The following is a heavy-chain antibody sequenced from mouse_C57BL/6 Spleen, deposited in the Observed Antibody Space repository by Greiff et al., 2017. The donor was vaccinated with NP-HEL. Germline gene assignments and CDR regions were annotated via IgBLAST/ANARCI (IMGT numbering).Heavy chain of an antibody. Sequence: QVQLKQPGAELVKPGASVKLSCKASGYTFTSYWMQWVKQRPGQGLEWIGEIDPSDSYTNYNQKFKGKATLTVDTSSSTAYMQLSSLTSEDSAVYYCARPYGNYGWAWFAYWGQGTLVTVSA. D-gene: IGHD2-1*01. CDR3: ARPYGNYGWAWFAY. J-gene: IGHJ3*01. CDR1: GYTFTSYW. CDR2: IDPSDSYT. V-gene: IGHV1-50*01.